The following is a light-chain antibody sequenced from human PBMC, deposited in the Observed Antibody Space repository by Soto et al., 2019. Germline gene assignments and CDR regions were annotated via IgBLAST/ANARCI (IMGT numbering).Light chain of an antibody. CDR3: QPRSNWWT. V-gene: IGKV3D-20*02. Sequence: DIVLTQSPGTLSLSPGERATLSCRASQSVPSTYLAWDQQKPGQAPRLLIYGASTRAPGIPDRFSGSGSGTDFTLTISSLEPEDSAVYFGQPRSNWWTFGQGTKVEIK. CDR1: QSVPSTY. J-gene: IGKJ1*01. CDR2: GAS.